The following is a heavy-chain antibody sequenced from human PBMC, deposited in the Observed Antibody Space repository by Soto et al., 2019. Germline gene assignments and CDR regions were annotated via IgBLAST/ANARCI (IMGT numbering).Heavy chain of an antibody. CDR3: ASSSSSWYYYYMDV. Sequence: SETLSLTCAVYGRSFSGYYWSWIRQPPGKGLEWIGEINHSGSTNYNPSLKSRVTISVDTSKNQFSLKLSSVTAADTAVYYCASSSSSWYYYYMDVWGKGTTVTVSS. V-gene: IGHV4-34*01. CDR2: INHSGST. J-gene: IGHJ6*03. D-gene: IGHD6-6*01. CDR1: GRSFSGYY.